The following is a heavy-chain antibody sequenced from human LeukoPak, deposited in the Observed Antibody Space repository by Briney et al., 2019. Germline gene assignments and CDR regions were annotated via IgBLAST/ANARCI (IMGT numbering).Heavy chain of an antibody. V-gene: IGHV4-59*01. CDR3: ARHADDDSFDI. CDR2: IFYSGST. Sequence: SETLSLTCTVSGDSISSYYWSWLRQPPGKGLEWVGYIFYSGSTNYNPSLKSRVTISVDTSKNQSSLKLSSVTAADTAVYYCARHADDDSFDIWGQGTMVTVSS. CDR1: GDSISSYY. J-gene: IGHJ3*02.